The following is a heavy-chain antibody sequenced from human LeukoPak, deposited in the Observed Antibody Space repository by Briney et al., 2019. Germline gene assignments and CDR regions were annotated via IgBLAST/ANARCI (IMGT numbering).Heavy chain of an antibody. V-gene: IGHV4-61*02. Sequence: SQTLSLTCTVSGGSISSGSYYWSWIRQPAGKGLEWIGRIYTSGSTNYNPSLKSRVTMSVDTSKNQFSLKLSSVTAADTAVYYCARGGLAPYYYGSGSYYNSDYYYYMDVWGKGTTVTISS. CDR1: GGSISSGSYY. J-gene: IGHJ6*03. D-gene: IGHD3-10*01. CDR3: ARGGLAPYYYGSGSYYNSDYYYYMDV. CDR2: IYTSGST.